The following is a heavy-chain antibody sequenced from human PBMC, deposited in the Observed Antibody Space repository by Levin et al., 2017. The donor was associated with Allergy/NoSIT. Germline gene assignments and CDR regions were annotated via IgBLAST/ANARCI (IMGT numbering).Heavy chain of an antibody. V-gene: IGHV4-39*01. CDR1: GGSITSSSYY. Sequence: GSLRLSCTVSGGSITSSSYYWGWIRQPPGKGLEWIGSIYYSGSTDYNPSLKSRVTISVDTSKNQFSLKVNSVTAADTAVYYCARHESDYNYYMDVWGKGTAVTVSS. J-gene: IGHJ6*03. CDR2: IYYSGST. CDR3: ARHESDYNYYMDV.